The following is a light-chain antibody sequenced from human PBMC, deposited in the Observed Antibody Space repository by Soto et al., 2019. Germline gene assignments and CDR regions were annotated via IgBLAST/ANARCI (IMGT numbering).Light chain of an antibody. Sequence: QSALTQPACVSGSPGQSITISCSGTSSDVGGYNYVSWYQQHPGKAPKLMIYEVSNRPSGVSNRFSGSKSGNTASLTISGLQAEDEADYYCSSYTSSSTHWVFGGGTKLTV. CDR3: SSYTSSSTHWV. CDR2: EVS. CDR1: SSDVGGYNY. J-gene: IGLJ2*01. V-gene: IGLV2-14*01.